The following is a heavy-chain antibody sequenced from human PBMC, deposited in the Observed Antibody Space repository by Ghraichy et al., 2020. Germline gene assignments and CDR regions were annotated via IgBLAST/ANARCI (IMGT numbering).Heavy chain of an antibody. CDR1: GYTLTELS. D-gene: IGHD3-9*01. CDR3: ATIRTTEVLRYFDWLLGVFDY. CDR2: FDPEDGET. Sequence: ASVKVSCKVSGYTLTELSMHWVRQAPGKGLEWMGGFDPEDGETIYAQKFQGRVTMTEDTSTDTADMELSSLRSEDTAVYYCATIRTTEVLRYFDWLLGVFDYWGQGTLVTVSS. V-gene: IGHV1-24*01. J-gene: IGHJ4*02.